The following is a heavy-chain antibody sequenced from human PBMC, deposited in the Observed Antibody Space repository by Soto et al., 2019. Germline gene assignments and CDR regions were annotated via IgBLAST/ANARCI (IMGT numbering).Heavy chain of an antibody. CDR2: ISAYSGKT. D-gene: IGHD3-16*01. V-gene: IGHV1-18*01. CDR1: GYTFTTYG. Sequence: GASVNVSCKTSGYTFTTYGISWVRQAPGQGLEWVGWISAYSGKTHYAQKFQGKVTMTTDTSTNTAYLELRSLRSDDTAVYYCARDPYLGDHQYWGQGTLVTVSS. CDR3: ARDPYLGDHQY. J-gene: IGHJ4*02.